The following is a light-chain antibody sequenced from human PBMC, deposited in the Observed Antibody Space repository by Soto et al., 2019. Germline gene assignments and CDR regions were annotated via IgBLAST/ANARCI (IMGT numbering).Light chain of an antibody. CDR2: KAS. CDR3: QQYNRFFT. V-gene: IGKV1-5*03. Sequence: DIPMTQSPSTLSASVGDRVTITCRASQSISSWLAWYQQKPGKAPKLLIYKASSLESGVPSRFSGSGSGTEFTLTISSLQPDDFATYYCQQYNRFFTFGPGTKVDIK. CDR1: QSISSW. J-gene: IGKJ3*01.